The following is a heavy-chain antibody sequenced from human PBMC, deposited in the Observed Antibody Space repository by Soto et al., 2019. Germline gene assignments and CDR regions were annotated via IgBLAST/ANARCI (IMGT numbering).Heavy chain of an antibody. D-gene: IGHD3-3*01. Sequence: SETLSLTCTVSGGSITSYYWTWIRQPPGKGLEWIGNIYYSGSTNYNPSLRSRVTISVDTSKNQFSLKLTSVTAADTAVYYCARDGFFSKDGYDFWSGYYFYYMDVWGKGTTVTVSS. CDR2: IYYSGST. CDR1: GGSITSYY. CDR3: ARDGFFSKDGYDFWSGYYFYYMDV. V-gene: IGHV4-59*01. J-gene: IGHJ6*03.